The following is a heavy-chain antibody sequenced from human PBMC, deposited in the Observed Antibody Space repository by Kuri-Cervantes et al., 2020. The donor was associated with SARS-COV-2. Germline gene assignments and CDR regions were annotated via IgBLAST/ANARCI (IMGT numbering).Heavy chain of an antibody. CDR2: IYYSGST. J-gene: IGHJ4*02. Sequence: SETLSLTCTVSGGSISSSSYYWGWIRQPPGKGLEWIGSIYYSGSTYYNPSLKSRVTISVDTSKNQFSLKLSSATAADTAVYYCARRGAVAGTVPFFDYWGQGTLVTVSS. CDR3: ARRGAVAGTVPFFDY. V-gene: IGHV4-39*01. CDR1: GGSISSSSYY. D-gene: IGHD6-19*01.